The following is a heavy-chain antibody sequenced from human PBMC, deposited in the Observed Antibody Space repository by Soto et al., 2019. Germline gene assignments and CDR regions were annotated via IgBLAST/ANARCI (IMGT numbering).Heavy chain of an antibody. J-gene: IGHJ6*03. D-gene: IGHD2-2*01. CDR2: IWYDGSNK. V-gene: IGHV3-33*01. CDR1: GFTFSSYG. CDR3: ARDRVGVVPAAIPYQYYYYMDV. Sequence: PGGSLRLSCGASGFTFSSYGMHWVRQAPGKGLEWVAVIWYDGSNKYYADSVKGRFTISRDNSKNTLYLQMNSLRAEDTAVYYCARDRVGVVPAAIPYQYYYYMDVWGKGTTVTVSS.